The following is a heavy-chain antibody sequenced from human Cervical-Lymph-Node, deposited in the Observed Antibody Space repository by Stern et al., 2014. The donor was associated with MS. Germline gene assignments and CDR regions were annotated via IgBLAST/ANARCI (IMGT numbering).Heavy chain of an antibody. CDR2: IYWNDDN. Sequence: QITLKESGPTLLKTTQTLTLTCSFSGFSLKTNGVGVGWSRQPPGKALEWPAVIYWNDDNRYSPSLKSRLTSTKDTAKNQVVLRMTNMDPVDTGTYYCAHALDLVAPADIGFYHYYGLDVWGQGTTVTVSS. CDR1: GFSLKTNGVG. J-gene: IGHJ6*02. V-gene: IGHV2-5*01. D-gene: IGHD2-2*02. CDR3: AHALDLVAPADIGFYHYYGLDV.